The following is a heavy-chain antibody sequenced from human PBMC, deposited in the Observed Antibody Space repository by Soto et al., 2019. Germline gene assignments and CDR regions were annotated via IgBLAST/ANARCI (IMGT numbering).Heavy chain of an antibody. V-gene: IGHV4-59*08. J-gene: IGHJ6*03. CDR1: GGSTSSYY. CDR3: ARLESSVNYYYYYYMDV. Sequence: SETLSLTCTVAGGSTSSYYWSWIRQPPGKGLEWIGYIYYSGSTNYNPSLKSRVTISVDTSKNQFSLKLSSVTAADTAVYYCARLESSVNYYYYYYMDVWGKGTTVTVSS. D-gene: IGHD6-19*01. CDR2: IYYSGST.